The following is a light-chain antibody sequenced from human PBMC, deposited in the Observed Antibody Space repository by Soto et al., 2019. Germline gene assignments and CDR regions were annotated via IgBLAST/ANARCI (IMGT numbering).Light chain of an antibody. Sequence: IQMTQSPSTLSAAVGDRVTITCRASQSISTWLARYQQKPGKAPNLLIYKASSLESGVPSRFSGSGSGTEFTLTINSLQPDDFATYYCQKYNDYWRTFGQGTKV. J-gene: IGKJ1*01. V-gene: IGKV1-5*03. CDR2: KAS. CDR3: QKYNDYWRT. CDR1: QSISTW.